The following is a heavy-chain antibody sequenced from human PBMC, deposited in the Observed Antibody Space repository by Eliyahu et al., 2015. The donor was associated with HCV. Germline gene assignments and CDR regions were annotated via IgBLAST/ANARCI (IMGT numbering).Heavy chain of an antibody. CDR2: ISFDGTKK. CDR1: GFNFGTYA. Sequence: ASGFNFGTYAMHWVRQAPGKGLEWVALISFDGTKKYYADSVEGRCTISRDNSKNTLYLKLNRLTSDDTAMYYCTKVYGYSSGWMQFDYWGQGALVSVSS. J-gene: IGHJ4*02. V-gene: IGHV3-30*04. D-gene: IGHD6-19*01. CDR3: TKVYGYSSGWMQFDY.